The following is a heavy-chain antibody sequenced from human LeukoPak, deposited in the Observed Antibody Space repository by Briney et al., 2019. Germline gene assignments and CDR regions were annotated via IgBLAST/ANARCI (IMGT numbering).Heavy chain of an antibody. CDR1: GFTFSTYW. J-gene: IGHJ4*02. Sequence: GGSLRLYCAASGFTFSTYWMSWVRQAPGKGLEWVANIKQDGSEKYYVDSVKGRFTISRDNAKNSLYLQMNSLRAEDTAVYYCARTLVPAGMDYWGQGTLVTVSS. D-gene: IGHD2-2*01. V-gene: IGHV3-7*01. CDR2: IKQDGSEK. CDR3: ARTLVPAGMDY.